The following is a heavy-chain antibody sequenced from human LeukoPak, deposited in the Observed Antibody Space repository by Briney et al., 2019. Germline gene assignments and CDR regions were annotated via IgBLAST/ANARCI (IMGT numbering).Heavy chain of an antibody. V-gene: IGHV3-30*04. CDR2: ISYDGSNK. CDR3: TRAVRNQLLSEY. CDR1: GFTFSSYA. D-gene: IGHD2-2*01. Sequence: PGRSLRLSCAASGFTFSSYAMHWVRQAPGKGLEWVAVISYDGSNKYYADSVKGRFTISRDNSKNTLYLQMNSLTSEDTAVYYCTRAVRNQLLSEYWGHGTLITVSS. J-gene: IGHJ4*01.